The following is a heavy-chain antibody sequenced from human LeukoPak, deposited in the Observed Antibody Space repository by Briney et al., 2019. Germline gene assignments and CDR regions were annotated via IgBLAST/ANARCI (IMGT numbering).Heavy chain of an antibody. D-gene: IGHD3-16*01. CDR3: ARHESDYPYFDY. CDR2: IYYSGST. Sequence: SETLSLTCTVSGGSISSYYWSWIRQPPGKGLEWIGYIYYSGSTNYNPSLKSRVTISVDTSKNQFSLKLSSVTAADTAVYHCARHESDYPYFDYWGQGILVTVSS. V-gene: IGHV4-59*08. CDR1: GGSISSYY. J-gene: IGHJ4*02.